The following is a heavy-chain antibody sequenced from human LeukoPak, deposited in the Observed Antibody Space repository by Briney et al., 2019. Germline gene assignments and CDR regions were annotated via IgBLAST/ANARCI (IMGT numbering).Heavy chain of an antibody. V-gene: IGHV4-59*08. CDR3: ARRIIGTTSDSFDY. CDR2: IYYSGST. D-gene: IGHD1-20*01. CDR1: GGSINSYY. Sequence: PSETLSLTCTVSGGSINSYYWSWIRQPPGKGLEWIGYIYYSGSTNYNPSLKSRVTISVDTSKNQFSLKLSSVTAADTAVYYCARRIIGTTSDSFDYWGQGTLVTVSS. J-gene: IGHJ4*02.